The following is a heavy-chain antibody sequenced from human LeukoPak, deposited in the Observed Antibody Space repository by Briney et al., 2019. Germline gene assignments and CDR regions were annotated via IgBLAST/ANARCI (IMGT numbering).Heavy chain of an antibody. V-gene: IGHV4-39*01. Sequence: SETLSLTCTVSGGSISSSSYYWGWIRQPPGKGLEWIGSTYYSGSTYYNPSLKSRVTISVDTSKNQFSLKLSSVTAADTAVYYCARQTVRAVAGLDYWGQGTLVTVSS. D-gene: IGHD6-19*01. CDR2: TYYSGST. CDR3: ARQTVRAVAGLDY. CDR1: GGSISSSSYY. J-gene: IGHJ4*02.